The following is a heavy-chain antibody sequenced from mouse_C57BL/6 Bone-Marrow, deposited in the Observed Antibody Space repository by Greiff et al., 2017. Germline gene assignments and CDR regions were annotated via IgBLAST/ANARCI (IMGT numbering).Heavy chain of an antibody. CDR1: GFTFSSYG. V-gene: IGHV5-6*01. Sequence: EVQGVESGGDLVKPGGSLKLSCAASGFTFSSYGMSWVRQTPDKRLEWVATISSGGSYTYYPDSVKGRFTISRDNAKNTLYLQMSSLKSADTAMYYCGRLGNSSWFAYWGKGTLVTVSA. D-gene: IGHD2-1*01. J-gene: IGHJ3*01. CDR2: ISSGGSYT. CDR3: GRLGNSSWFAY.